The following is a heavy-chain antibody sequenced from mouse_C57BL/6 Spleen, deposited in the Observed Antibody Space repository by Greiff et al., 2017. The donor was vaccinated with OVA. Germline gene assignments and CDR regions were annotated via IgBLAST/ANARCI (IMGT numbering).Heavy chain of an antibody. D-gene: IGHD6-1*01. CDR3: ARDRDASLAY. J-gene: IGHJ3*01. Sequence: VQLQQSGPELVKPGASVKISCKASGYAFSSSSMNWVKQRPGKGLEWIGRIYPGDGDTNYNGKFKGKATLTADKSSSTAYMQLSSLTSEDSAVYFCARDRDASLAYWGQGTLVTVSA. CDR2: IYPGDGDT. V-gene: IGHV1-82*01. CDR1: GYAFSSSS.